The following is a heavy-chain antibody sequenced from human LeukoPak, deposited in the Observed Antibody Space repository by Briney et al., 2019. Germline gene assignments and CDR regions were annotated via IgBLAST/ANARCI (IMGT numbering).Heavy chain of an antibody. V-gene: IGHV4-34*01. CDR2: INHSGST. CDR3: ARVPLRRYARGWGYYFDY. D-gene: IGHD3-10*01. J-gene: IGHJ4*02. CDR1: GGSSSGYY. Sequence: SETLSLTCAVYGGSSSGYYWSWIRQPPGKGLEWIGEINHSGSTNYNPSLKSRVTISVDTSKNQFSLKLSSVTAADTAVYYCARVPLRRYARGWGYYFDYWGQGTLVTVSS.